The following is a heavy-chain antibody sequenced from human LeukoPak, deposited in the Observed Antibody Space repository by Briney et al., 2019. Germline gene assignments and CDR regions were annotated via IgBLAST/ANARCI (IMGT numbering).Heavy chain of an antibody. CDR3: ARDMGATTSSFFDY. D-gene: IGHD1-26*01. CDR2: ISAYNGNT. CDR1: GYTFTSYG. Sequence: ASVKVSCKASGYTFTSYGISWVRQAPGQGLEWMGWISAYNGNTNYAQKLQGRVTMTIDTSTSTAYMELRSLRSDDTAVYYCARDMGATTSSFFDYWGQGTLVTVSS. J-gene: IGHJ4*02. V-gene: IGHV1-18*01.